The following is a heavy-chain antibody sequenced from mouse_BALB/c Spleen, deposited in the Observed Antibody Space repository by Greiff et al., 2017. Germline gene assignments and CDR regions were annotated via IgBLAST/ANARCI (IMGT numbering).Heavy chain of an antibody. CDR3: ASDGYFAY. CDR1: GFNIKDTY. J-gene: IGHJ3*01. Sequence: EVKLMESGAELVKPGASVKLSCTASGFNIKDTYMHWVKQRPEQGLEWIGRIDPANGNTKYDPKFQGKATITADTSSNTAYLQLSSLTSEDTAVYYCASDGYFAYWGQGTLVTVSA. V-gene: IGHV14-3*02. CDR2: IDPANGNT. D-gene: IGHD2-3*01.